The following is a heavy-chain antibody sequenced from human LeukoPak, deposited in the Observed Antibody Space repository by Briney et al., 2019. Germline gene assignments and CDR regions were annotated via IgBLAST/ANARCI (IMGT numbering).Heavy chain of an antibody. CDR3: ARELYCSSTSCYYYMDV. D-gene: IGHD2-2*01. CDR1: GFTFSSYA. Sequence: PGGSLRLSCAASGFTFSSYAMHWVRQAPGKGLEWVAVISYDGSNKYYADSVKGRFTISRDNSKNTLYLQMNSLRAEDTAVYYCARELYCSSTSCYYYMDVWGKGTTVTVSS. V-gene: IGHV3-30-3*01. J-gene: IGHJ6*03. CDR2: ISYDGSNK.